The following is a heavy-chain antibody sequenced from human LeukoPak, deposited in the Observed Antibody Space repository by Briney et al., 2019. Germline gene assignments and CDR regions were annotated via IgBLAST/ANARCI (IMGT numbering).Heavy chain of an antibody. CDR2: IYYSGST. CDR3: ARVLVPAAIRDYYYYMDV. J-gene: IGHJ6*03. Sequence: SETLSLTCTVSGGSISSSSYYWGWIRQPPGKGLEWIGSIYYSGSTYYNPSLKSRVTISVDTSKNQFSLKLSSVTAADTAVYSCARVLVPAAIRDYYYYMDVWGKGTTVTVSS. CDR1: GGSISSSSYY. D-gene: IGHD2-2*02. V-gene: IGHV4-39*01.